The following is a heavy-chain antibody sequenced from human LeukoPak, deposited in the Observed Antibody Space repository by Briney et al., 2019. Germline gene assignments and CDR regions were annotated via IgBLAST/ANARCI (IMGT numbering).Heavy chain of an antibody. CDR1: GYTFTGYY. CDR2: INPNSGGT. Sequence: ASVKVSCKASGYTFTGYYMHWVRQAPGQGLEWMGWINPNSGGTNYAQKSQGRVTMTRDTSISTAYMELSRLRSDDTAVYYCASGYSGLAFDIWGQGTMVTVSS. J-gene: IGHJ3*02. CDR3: ASGYSGLAFDI. V-gene: IGHV1-2*02. D-gene: IGHD3-22*01.